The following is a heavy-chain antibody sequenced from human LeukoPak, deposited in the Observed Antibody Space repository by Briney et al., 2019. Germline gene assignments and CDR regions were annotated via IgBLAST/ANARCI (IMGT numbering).Heavy chain of an antibody. CDR3: VRGRTWYSSRWYLGTRPAFDI. CDR2: INHSGST. J-gene: IGHJ3*02. Sequence: TPCLTPAASGGSFSGDYWSWIRQRPGKGLERKGEINHSGSTNYNPSLKSRVTISVYTSKNQFSLKLSSVTAADTAVYYCVRGRTWYSSRWYLGTRPAFDIWGQGTMVTVSS. V-gene: IGHV4-34*01. CDR1: GGSFSGDY. D-gene: IGHD6-19*01.